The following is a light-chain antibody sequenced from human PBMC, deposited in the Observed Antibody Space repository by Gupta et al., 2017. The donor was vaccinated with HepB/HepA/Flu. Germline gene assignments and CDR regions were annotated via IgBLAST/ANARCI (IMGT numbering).Light chain of an antibody. J-gene: IGKJ1*01. V-gene: IGKV4-1*01. CDR2: GAS. CDR1: LSGSDADQNKNY. CDR3: QHYYGSPRT. Sequence: DKVIISSSPSLAVSWGGMATTHCKTSLSGSDADQNKNYLGWYKQKPGQPPKLLISGASTREPGVPYRFSGSGSGTDFTLTISSLQPEDFAVYYCQHYYGSPRTFGQGTKVEIK.